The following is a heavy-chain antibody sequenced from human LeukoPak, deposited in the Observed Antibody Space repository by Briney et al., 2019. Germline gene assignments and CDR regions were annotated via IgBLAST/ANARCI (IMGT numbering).Heavy chain of an antibody. V-gene: IGHV1-18*01. CDR2: ISPDNDNT. D-gene: IGHD3-10*01. CDR1: GYSFTRYG. J-gene: IGHJ5*02. CDR3: ARDREIWFGNNWFDP. Sequence: GASVKVSCKASGYSFTRYGISWVRQAPGRGLEWMGYISPDNDNTNYPQNLQGRVTMTTDTSTSTAYMELRSLRSDDTAVYYCARDREIWFGNNWFDPWGQGTLVTVSS.